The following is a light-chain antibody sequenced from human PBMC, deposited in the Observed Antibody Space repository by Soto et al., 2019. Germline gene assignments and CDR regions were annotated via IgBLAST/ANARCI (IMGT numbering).Light chain of an antibody. J-gene: IGLJ2*01. CDR3: SSYGASTTL. CDR1: SNDIGVYNY. CDR2: DVS. V-gene: IGLV2-14*03. Sequence: QSVLTQPASVSGSPEQSITIPCTGTSNDIGVYNYVSWYQQHPGKAPKLLIFDVSYRPSGISDRFSGSKSGNTASLTISGLQLEDEADYYCSSYGASTTLFGGGTKLTVL.